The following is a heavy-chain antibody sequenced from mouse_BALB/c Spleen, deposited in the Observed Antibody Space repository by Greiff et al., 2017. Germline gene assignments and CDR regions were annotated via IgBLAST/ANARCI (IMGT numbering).Heavy chain of an antibody. J-gene: IGHJ4*01. CDR1: GYAFSSYW. Sequence: VKLMESGAELVRPGSSVKISCKASGYAFSSYWMNWVKQRPGQGLEWIGQIYPGDGDTNYNGKFKGKATLTADKSSSTAYMQLSSLTSEDSAVYFCARGTTDYYAMDYWGQGTSVTVSS. CDR3: ARGTTDYYAMDY. D-gene: IGHD1-1*01. CDR2: IYPGDGDT. V-gene: IGHV1-80*01.